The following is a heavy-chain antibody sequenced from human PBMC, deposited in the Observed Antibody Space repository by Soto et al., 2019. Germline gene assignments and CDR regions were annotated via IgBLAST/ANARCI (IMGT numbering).Heavy chain of an antibody. CDR2: IKQDGSEK. CDR3: AGQSSGWSNWFDP. D-gene: IGHD6-19*01. CDR1: GFTFSSYW. J-gene: IGHJ5*02. Sequence: LRLSCAASGFTFSSYWMSWVRQAPGKGLEWVANIKQDGSEKYYVDSVKGRFTISRDNAKNSLYLQMNSLRAEDTAVYYCAGQSSGWSNWFDPWGQGTLVTVSS. V-gene: IGHV3-7*01.